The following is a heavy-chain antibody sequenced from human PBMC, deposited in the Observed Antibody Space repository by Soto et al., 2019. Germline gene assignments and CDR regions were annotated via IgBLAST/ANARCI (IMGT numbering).Heavy chain of an antibody. Sequence: ASVKVSCTASGYTLTSYAMHWVRQAPGQRLEWMGWINAGNGNTKYSQKFQGRVTITRDTSASTAYMELSSLRSEDTAVYYCARGGSLYWYFDLWGRGTLVTVSS. D-gene: IGHD1-26*01. CDR1: GYTLTSYA. V-gene: IGHV1-3*01. CDR3: ARGGSLYWYFDL. J-gene: IGHJ2*01. CDR2: INAGNGNT.